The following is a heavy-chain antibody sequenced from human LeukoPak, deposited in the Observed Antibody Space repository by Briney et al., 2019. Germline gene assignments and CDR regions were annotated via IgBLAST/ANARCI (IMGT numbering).Heavy chain of an antibody. CDR3: ARLKSATSMSYFDY. CDR2: INSDGSNT. J-gene: IGHJ4*02. V-gene: IGHV3-74*01. Sequence: PGGSLRLSCAASGFTFNTYWMHWVRQAPGKGLVWVSRINSDGSNTGYADSVKGRFTISRDNAKNTLSLQMNSLRAEDTAVYYCARLKSATSMSYFDYWGQGTLVTVSS. CDR1: GFTFNTYW. D-gene: IGHD6-25*01.